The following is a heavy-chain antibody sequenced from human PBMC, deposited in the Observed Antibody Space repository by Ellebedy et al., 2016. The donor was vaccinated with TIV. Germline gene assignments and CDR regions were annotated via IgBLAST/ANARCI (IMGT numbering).Heavy chain of an antibody. CDR2: ISYSGST. J-gene: IGHJ3*01. V-gene: IGHV4-59*01. CDR3: ATSQQVVRSDAFDV. D-gene: IGHD6-13*01. CDR1: GGSISGYY. Sequence: MPGGSLRLSCTVSGGSISGYYWTWIRRPPGKALEWIGYISYSGSTTYNPSLKSRVIISVDTSKNQFSLKLTSVTAADTAVYYCATSQQVVRSDAFDVWGQGALVTVSS.